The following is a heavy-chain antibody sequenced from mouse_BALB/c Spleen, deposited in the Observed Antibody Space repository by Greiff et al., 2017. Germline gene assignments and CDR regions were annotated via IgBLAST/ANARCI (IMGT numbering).Heavy chain of an antibody. Sequence: VQLKESGGGLVKPGGSLKLSCAASGFTFSSYAMSWVRQTPEKRLEWVASISSGGSTYYPDSVKGRFTISRDNARNILYLQMSSLRSEDTAMYYCAREITPPDYWGQGTTLTVSS. CDR1: GFTFSSYA. V-gene: IGHV5-6-5*01. D-gene: IGHD2-4*01. J-gene: IGHJ2*01. CDR2: ISSGGST. CDR3: AREITPPDY.